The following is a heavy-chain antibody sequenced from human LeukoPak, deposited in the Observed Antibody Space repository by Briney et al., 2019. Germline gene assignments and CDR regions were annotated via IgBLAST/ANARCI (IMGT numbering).Heavy chain of an antibody. V-gene: IGHV3-53*01. CDR3: AGRRSSGWYAY. CDR2: IYDSGTT. J-gene: IGHJ4*02. D-gene: IGHD6-19*01. Sequence: GGSLRLSCAASGFHFSTYAMNWVRQAPGKGLEWVSVIYDSGTTYYADSVKGRFLIFRDTSKNTVDLQMNSLRVEDTAVYYCAGRRSSGWYAYWGQGTLVTVSS. CDR1: GFHFSTYA.